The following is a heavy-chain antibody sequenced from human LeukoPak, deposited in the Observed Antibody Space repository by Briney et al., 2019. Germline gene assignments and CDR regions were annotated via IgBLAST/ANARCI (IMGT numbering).Heavy chain of an antibody. Sequence: PGGSLRLSCAASGFTSSSYWLSWVRQAPGKGLEWVGRINRIADGGKTDYAASVKGRFTNSRDDSDNTVFLQMSSLKTEDTDLYYCTADVAGSNYHFDYWGQGTLVTVSS. CDR1: GFTSSSYW. D-gene: IGHD2-15*01. CDR3: TADVAGSNYHFDY. J-gene: IGHJ4*02. CDR2: INRIADGGKT. V-gene: IGHV3-15*01.